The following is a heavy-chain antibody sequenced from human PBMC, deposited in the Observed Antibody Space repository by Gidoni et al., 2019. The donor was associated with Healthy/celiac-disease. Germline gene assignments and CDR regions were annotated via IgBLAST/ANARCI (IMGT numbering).Heavy chain of an antibody. J-gene: IGHJ3*02. D-gene: IGHD2-15*01. CDR2: ISYDGSNK. CDR3: AIYCSGGSCYPENAFDI. V-gene: IGHV3-30*03. Sequence: QVQLVESGGGVVQPRRSLRLSCAASGFTFSSYGMHWVRQAPGKGLEWVAVISYDGSNKYYADSVKGRFTISRDNSKNTLYLQMNSLRAEDTAVYYCAIYCSGGSCYPENAFDIWGQGTMVTVSS. CDR1: GFTFSSYG.